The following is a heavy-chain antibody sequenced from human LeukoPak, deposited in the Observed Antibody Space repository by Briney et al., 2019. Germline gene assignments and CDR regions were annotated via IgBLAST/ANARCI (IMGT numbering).Heavy chain of an antibody. CDR2: ISGSDGST. CDR3: AKNELVPAARFYMDV. Sequence: GGSLRLSCAVSGFTFNTYGMTWVRQAPGKGLEWVSGISGSDGSTYYADSVKGRFTISRDNSKNTLYLQMNSLRAEDTAVYYCAKNELVPAARFYMDVWGKGTTVTISS. J-gene: IGHJ6*03. D-gene: IGHD2-2*01. CDR1: GFTFNTYG. V-gene: IGHV3-23*01.